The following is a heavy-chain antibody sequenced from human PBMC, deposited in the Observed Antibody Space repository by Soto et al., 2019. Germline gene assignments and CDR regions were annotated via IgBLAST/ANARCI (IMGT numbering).Heavy chain of an antibody. J-gene: IGHJ4*02. CDR3: AKDRYYDSSGYYGY. CDR2: ISGSGGST. Sequence: PGGSLRLSCATSGFTFSSYAMSWVRQPPGKGQERVSVISGSGGSTYYADSVKGRFTISRDNSKNTLYLQINSLRADDTAVYYCAKDRYYDSSGYYGYWGQGTLVTVSS. V-gene: IGHV3-23*01. CDR1: GFTFSSYA. D-gene: IGHD3-22*01.